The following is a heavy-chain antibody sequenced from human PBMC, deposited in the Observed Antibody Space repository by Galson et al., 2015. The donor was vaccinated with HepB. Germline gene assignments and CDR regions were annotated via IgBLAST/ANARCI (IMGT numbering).Heavy chain of an antibody. D-gene: IGHD3-10*02. Sequence: SLRLSCAGSGYTFNSAWMNWVRQAPGKGLEWVARIRTQSEGRTAYATPVKGRFTISRDDSNNALYLHMNNLKPEDTAMYYCTADVPAPLSQIDYWGQGTLVTVSS. CDR2: IRTQSEGRT. V-gene: IGHV3-15*01. CDR3: TADVPAPLSQIDY. J-gene: IGHJ4*02. CDR1: GYTFNSAW.